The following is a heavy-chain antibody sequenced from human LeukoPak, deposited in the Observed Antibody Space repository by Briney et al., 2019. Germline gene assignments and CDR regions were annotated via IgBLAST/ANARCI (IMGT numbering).Heavy chain of an antibody. CDR1: GYIFISYG. D-gene: IGHD3-10*01. J-gene: IGHJ4*02. V-gene: IGHV1-18*01. CDR2: ISTYNGDT. CDR3: ARAEYYFGAGSFCRY. Sequence: ASVKVSCKGSGYIFISYGSSWVRQPPGQGLEWMGWISTYNGDTNYAQKLQGRVTLTTDTSTSTAYMELGSLRSDDTAVCYCARAEYYFGAGSFCRYWGQGTLVTVSS.